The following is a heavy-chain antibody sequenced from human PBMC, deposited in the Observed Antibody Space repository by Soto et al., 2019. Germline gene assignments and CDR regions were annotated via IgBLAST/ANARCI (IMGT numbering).Heavy chain of an antibody. CDR2: ISGSGGST. Sequence: GGSLRLSCAASGFTFSSYAMSWVRQAPGKGLEWVSAISGSGGSTYYADSVKGRFTISRDNSKNTLYLQMNSLRAEDTAVYYCAKGQSPDFWSGRTEGYFDYWGQGTLVTVSS. CDR3: AKGQSPDFWSGRTEGYFDY. V-gene: IGHV3-23*01. J-gene: IGHJ4*02. CDR1: GFTFSSYA. D-gene: IGHD3-3*01.